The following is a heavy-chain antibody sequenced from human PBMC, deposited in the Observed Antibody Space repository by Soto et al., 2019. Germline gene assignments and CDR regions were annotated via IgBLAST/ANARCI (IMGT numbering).Heavy chain of an antibody. J-gene: IGHJ6*03. V-gene: IGHV4-59*08. CDR1: GGSSSSYY. Sequence: SETLSLTCTVSGGSSSSYYWSWIRQPPGKGLEWIGYIYYSGSTNYNPSLKSRVTISVDTSKNQFSLKLSSVTAADTAVYYCASGVVNDYYYYYMDVWGKGTTVTVSS. D-gene: IGHD3-3*01. CDR2: IYYSGST. CDR3: ASGVVNDYYYYYMDV.